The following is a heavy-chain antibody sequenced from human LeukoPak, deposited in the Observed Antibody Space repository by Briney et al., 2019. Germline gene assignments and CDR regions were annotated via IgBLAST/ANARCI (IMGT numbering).Heavy chain of an antibody. J-gene: IGHJ5*02. CDR3: ARGQRLVVPIRTNGFDP. V-gene: IGHV4-38-2*02. D-gene: IGHD6-25*01. Sequence: SETLSLACTVSGYSISGGYYWGWIRQPPGKGLEWVGSIYHSGSTYYNPSLKSRVTTSVDTSKNPSSLKLGSVTAAEPAVYYCARGQRLVVPIRTNGFDPWGQGTLVTVSS. CDR1: GYSISGGYY. CDR2: IYHSGST.